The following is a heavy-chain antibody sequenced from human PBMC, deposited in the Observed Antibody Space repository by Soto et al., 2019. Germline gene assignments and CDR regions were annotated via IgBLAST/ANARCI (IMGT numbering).Heavy chain of an antibody. V-gene: IGHV1-69*01. J-gene: IGHJ5*02. CDR1: GGTFSSYA. D-gene: IGHD6-13*01. CDR2: IIPIFGTA. Sequence: QVQLVQSGAEVKKPGSSVKVSCKASGGTFSSYAISWVRQAPGQGLEWMGGIIPIFGTANYAQKFQGRVTITADESTSTAYMELSSLRSEDTAVYYCASRIAAAGRRRYNWFDPWGQGTLVTVSS. CDR3: ASRIAAAGRRRYNWFDP.